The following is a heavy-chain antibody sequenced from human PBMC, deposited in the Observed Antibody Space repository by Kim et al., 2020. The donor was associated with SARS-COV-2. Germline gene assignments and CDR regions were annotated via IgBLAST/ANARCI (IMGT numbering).Heavy chain of an antibody. CDR2: MNPNSGNT. D-gene: IGHD4-17*01. Sequence: ASVKVSCKASGYTFTSYDINWVRQATGQGLEWMGWMNPNSGNTGYAQKFQGRVTMTRNTSISTAYMELSSLRSEDTAVYYCARGGVDYGDYVVFGPPALHYGMDVWGQGTTVTVSS. J-gene: IGHJ6*02. CDR1: GYTFTSYD. V-gene: IGHV1-8*01. CDR3: ARGGVDYGDYVVFGPPALHYGMDV.